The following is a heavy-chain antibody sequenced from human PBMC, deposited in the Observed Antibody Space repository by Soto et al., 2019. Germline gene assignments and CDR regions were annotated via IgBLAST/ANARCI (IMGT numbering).Heavy chain of an antibody. CDR3: ASGIDAQDAFDI. J-gene: IGHJ3*02. CDR1: GYTFTIYY. Sequence: ASLKVSCKASGYTFTIYYMHWVRQAPGQGLEWMGIINPSGGSTSYAQKFQGRVTMTRDTSTSTVYMELSSLRSEDTAVYYCASGIDAQDAFDIWGQGTMVTVSS. V-gene: IGHV1-46*03. D-gene: IGHD1-20*01. CDR2: INPSGGST.